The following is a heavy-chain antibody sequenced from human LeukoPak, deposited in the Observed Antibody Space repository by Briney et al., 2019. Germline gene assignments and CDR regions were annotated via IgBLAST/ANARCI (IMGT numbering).Heavy chain of an antibody. CDR2: IYSGGST. V-gene: IGHV3-66*01. Sequence: AGGSLRLSCAASGFTVSSNYMSWVRQAPGKGLEWVSIIYSGGSTYYADSVKGRFTISRDNSKNTLYLQMNSLRAEDTAVYYCARDGYFDWSFDYWGQGTLVTVSS. J-gene: IGHJ4*02. CDR3: ARDGYFDWSFDY. CDR1: GFTVSSNY. D-gene: IGHD3-9*01.